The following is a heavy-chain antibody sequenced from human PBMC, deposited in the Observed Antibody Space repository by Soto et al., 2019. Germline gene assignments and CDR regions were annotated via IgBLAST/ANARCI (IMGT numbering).Heavy chain of an antibody. CDR1: GFTFSSYW. V-gene: IGHV3-7*05. CDR3: ARDFTYGSGSYYNENRNWFDP. Sequence: EVQLVESGGGLVQPGGSLRLSCAASGFTFSSYWMSWVRQAPGKGLEWVANIKQDGSEKYYVDSVKGRFTISRDNAKNSLYLQMNSLRAEDTAVYYCARDFTYGSGSYYNENRNWFDPWGQGTLVTVSS. D-gene: IGHD3-10*01. CDR2: IKQDGSEK. J-gene: IGHJ5*02.